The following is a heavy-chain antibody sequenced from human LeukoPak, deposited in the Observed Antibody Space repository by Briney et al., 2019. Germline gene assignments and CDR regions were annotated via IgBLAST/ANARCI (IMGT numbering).Heavy chain of an antibody. V-gene: IGHV3-23*01. D-gene: IGHD3-22*01. CDR2: ISGSGGST. J-gene: IGHJ4*02. CDR1: GFTFSSYG. CDR3: AKAHDSSGYSGGWYYFDY. Sequence: GGSLRLSCAASGFTFSSYGMSWVRQAPGKGLEWVSAISGSGGSTYYADSVKGRFTISRDNSKNTLYLQMNSLRAEDTAVYYCAKAHDSSGYSGGWYYFDYWGQGTLVTVSS.